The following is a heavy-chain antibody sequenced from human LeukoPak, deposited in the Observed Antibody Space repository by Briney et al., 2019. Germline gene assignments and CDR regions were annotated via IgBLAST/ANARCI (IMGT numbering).Heavy chain of an antibody. V-gene: IGHV4-31*03. Sequence: SETLSLTCTVSGGSISSGGYYWSWIRQHPGKGLEWIGFIHYSGSTYYNPSLKSRVTISVDTSKNQFSLKLSSVTAADTAVYYCARSVEMATIDFDYWGQGTLVTVSS. D-gene: IGHD5-24*01. J-gene: IGHJ4*02. CDR1: GGSISSGGYY. CDR2: IHYSGST. CDR3: ARSVEMATIDFDY.